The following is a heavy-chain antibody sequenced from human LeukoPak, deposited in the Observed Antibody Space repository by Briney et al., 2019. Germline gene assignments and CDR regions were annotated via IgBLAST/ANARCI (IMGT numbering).Heavy chain of an antibody. V-gene: IGHV4-4*09. CDR2: IYTSGST. CDR1: GGSISSYY. J-gene: IGHJ5*02. Sequence: SETLSLTCTVSGGSISSYYWSWIRQPPGKELEWIGYIYTSGSTNYNPSLKSRVTISVDTSKNQFSLKLSSVTAADTAVYYCARRLVDFWSGYYQNNWFDPWGQGTLVTVSS. D-gene: IGHD3-3*01. CDR3: ARRLVDFWSGYYQNNWFDP.